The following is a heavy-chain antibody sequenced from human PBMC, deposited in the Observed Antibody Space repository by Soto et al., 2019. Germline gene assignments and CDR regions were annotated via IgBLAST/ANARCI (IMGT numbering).Heavy chain of an antibody. V-gene: IGHV2-5*02. CDR1: GFSLSTSAMG. CDR2: IYWDDDK. Sequence: QITLKESGPTLVKPTQTLTLTCTFSGFSLSTSAMGVAWIRQPPGKALEWLALIYWDDDKRYSPSLRSRHTITIDTSKNQVVLTTTIMDPVDTATYYCAHSRKSYYDILTGYNYWGQGTLVTVSS. CDR3: AHSRKSYYDILTGYNY. J-gene: IGHJ4*02. D-gene: IGHD3-9*01.